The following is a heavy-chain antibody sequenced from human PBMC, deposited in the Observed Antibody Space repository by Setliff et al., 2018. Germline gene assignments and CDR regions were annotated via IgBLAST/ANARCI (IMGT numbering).Heavy chain of an antibody. CDR2: VSTYNGDT. J-gene: IGHJ3*02. CDR1: GYSFTSFS. D-gene: IGHD6-19*01. Sequence: ASVKVSCKASGYSFTSFSITWVRQAPGQGLEWLGWVSTYNGDTKSAQKFRGRVTMTTDISTSTVYMELRTLRSDDTAVYYCARRPIALAGYRKGAYDIWGQGTMVTVSS. CDR3: ARRPIALAGYRKGAYDI. V-gene: IGHV1-18*01.